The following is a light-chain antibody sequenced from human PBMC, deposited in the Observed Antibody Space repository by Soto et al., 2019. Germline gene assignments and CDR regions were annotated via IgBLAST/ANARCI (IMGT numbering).Light chain of an antibody. Sequence: QSALTQPASVSGSPGQSITISCTGTSSDVGGYNYVSWYQQHPGKAPKLMIYAVTDRPSGVSSRFSGSKSGNTASLTISGLQAEDEADYYCSSYGGRDDMIFGGGTKLTVL. CDR1: SSDVGGYNY. CDR2: AVT. V-gene: IGLV2-14*01. CDR3: SSYGGRDDMI. J-gene: IGLJ2*01.